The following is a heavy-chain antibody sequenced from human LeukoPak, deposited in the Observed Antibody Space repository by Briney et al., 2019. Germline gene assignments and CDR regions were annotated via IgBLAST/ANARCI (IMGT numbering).Heavy chain of an antibody. V-gene: IGHV3-30*03. CDR1: GFTFSNYG. Sequence: GGSLRLSCAASGFTFSNYGIHWVRQAPGKGLEWVAVISYDGNNKYYADSVKGRFTISRDNSKNTLSLQMISLRAEDTAVYYCARFYGGNSDGAFDIWGQGTMVTVSS. CDR3: ARFYGGNSDGAFDI. J-gene: IGHJ3*02. CDR2: ISYDGNNK. D-gene: IGHD4-23*01.